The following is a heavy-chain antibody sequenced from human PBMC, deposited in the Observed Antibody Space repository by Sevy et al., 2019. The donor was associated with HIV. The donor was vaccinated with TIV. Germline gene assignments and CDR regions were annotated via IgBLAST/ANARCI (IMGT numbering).Heavy chain of an antibody. CDR1: GDSINSGNSF. V-gene: IGHV4-61*02. CDR2: IYRSGRT. J-gene: IGHJ6*02. CDR3: ARDGIKRDYYHALDV. D-gene: IGHD1-26*01. Sequence: SETLSLTCTVSGDSINSGNSFWSWIRQPAGKGLEWIGRIYRSGRTMYNPSLKSRVTLSVDTSKNQFSLKLSSVSAADTAVYFCARDGIKRDYYHALDVWGQGTTVTVSS.